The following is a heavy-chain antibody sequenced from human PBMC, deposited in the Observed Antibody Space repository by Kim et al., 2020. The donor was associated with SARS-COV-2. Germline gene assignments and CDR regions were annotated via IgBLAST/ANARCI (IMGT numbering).Heavy chain of an antibody. V-gene: IGHV4-4*09. CDR3: ASYTTYYMDV. J-gene: IGHJ6*03. D-gene: IGHD3-16*01. Sequence: STNSNPSLKSRVTIAVDTSKNQFSLKLSSVTAADTAVYYCASYTTYYMDVWGKGTTVTVSS. CDR2: ST.